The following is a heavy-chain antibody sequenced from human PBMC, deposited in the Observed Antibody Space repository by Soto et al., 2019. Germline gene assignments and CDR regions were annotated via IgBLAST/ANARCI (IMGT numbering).Heavy chain of an antibody. CDR2: IFSNDEK. V-gene: IGHV2-26*01. CDR3: ARIGYDSSGYYSTHTWFDP. Sequence: QVTLKESGPVLVKPTETLTLTCTVSGFSLSNARMGVSWIRQPPGKALEWLAHIFSNDEKSYSTSLKSRLTISKDTSKSQVVLTMTNMDPVDTATYYSARIGYDSSGYYSTHTWFDPWGQGTLVTVSS. CDR1: GFSLSNARMG. D-gene: IGHD3-22*01. J-gene: IGHJ5*02.